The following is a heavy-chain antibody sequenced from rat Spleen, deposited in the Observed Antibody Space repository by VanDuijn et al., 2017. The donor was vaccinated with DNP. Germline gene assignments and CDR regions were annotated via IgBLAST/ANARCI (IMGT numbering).Heavy chain of an antibody. V-gene: IGHV3-3*01. D-gene: IGHD4-1*01. CDR3: VRWVRALDY. J-gene: IGHJ2*01. Sequence: EVQLQESGPGLVEPSQSLSLTCSVTDYSITSCCRWTWIRKFPGHKLEWMGYINSAGSIEYNPSLKGRISITSDTSKNQFFLQVNSVTTDDTATYYCVRWVRALDYWGQGVMVTVSS. CDR1: DYSITSCCR. CDR2: INSAGSI.